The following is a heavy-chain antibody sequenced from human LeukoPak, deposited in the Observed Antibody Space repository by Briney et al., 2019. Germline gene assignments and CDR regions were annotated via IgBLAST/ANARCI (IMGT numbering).Heavy chain of an antibody. CDR3: ARDGAPTGRSNDY. V-gene: IGHV1-46*01. CDR2: VNSSGGDT. Sequence: ASVKVSCKASGYTFTSYYLHWVRQAPGQRLEWVGMVNSSGGDTTYAQEFQGRVTMTRDKSTSTVYMELCSLRSEDTAMYYCARDGAPTGRSNDYWGQGTLVTVSS. J-gene: IGHJ4*02. D-gene: IGHD6-13*01. CDR1: GYTFTSYY.